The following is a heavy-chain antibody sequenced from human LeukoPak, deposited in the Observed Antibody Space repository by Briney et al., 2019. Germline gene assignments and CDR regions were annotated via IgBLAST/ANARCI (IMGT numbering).Heavy chain of an antibody. J-gene: IGHJ3*02. CDR1: GYTFTSYG. V-gene: IGHV1-18*01. D-gene: IGHD3-22*01. CDR2: ISAYNGNT. CDR3: ARVRYYDSSGLFDAFDI. Sequence: ASVKVSCKASGYTFTSYGISWVRQAPGQGLEWMGWISAYNGNTNYAQKLQGRVTMSTDTSTSTAYMELRSLRSGDTAVYYCARVRYYDSSGLFDAFDIWGQGTMVTVSS.